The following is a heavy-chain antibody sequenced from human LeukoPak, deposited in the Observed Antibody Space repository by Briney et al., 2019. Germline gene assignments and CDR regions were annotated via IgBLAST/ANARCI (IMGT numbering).Heavy chain of an antibody. Sequence: SETLSLTCAVYGGSFSGYYWSWIRQPPGKGLEWIGEINHSGSTNYNPSLKSRVTISVDTSKNQFSLKLSSVTAADTAVYYCARGYSSREMATIPYDYWGQETLVTVSS. V-gene: IGHV4-34*01. CDR2: INHSGST. CDR1: GGSFSGYY. CDR3: ARGYSSREMATIPYDY. D-gene: IGHD5-24*01. J-gene: IGHJ4*02.